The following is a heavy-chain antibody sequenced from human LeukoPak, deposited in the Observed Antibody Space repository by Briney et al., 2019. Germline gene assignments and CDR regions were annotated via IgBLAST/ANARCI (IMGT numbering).Heavy chain of an antibody. Sequence: SETLSLTCTVSGGSISSSCYYWGWIRQPPGKGLEWIGRIYYSARTYYKPSLTSRVCISVDTSKNQCSLILSSETAADTGVYYCASQDYYYGMDVWGQGTTVTVSS. CDR1: GGSISSSCYY. V-gene: IGHV4-39*01. CDR3: ASQDYYYGMDV. CDR2: IYYSART. J-gene: IGHJ6*02.